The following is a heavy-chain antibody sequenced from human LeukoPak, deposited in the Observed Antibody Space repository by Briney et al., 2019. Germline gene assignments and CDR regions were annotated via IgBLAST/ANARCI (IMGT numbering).Heavy chain of an antibody. V-gene: IGHV1-8*01. J-gene: IGHJ4*02. CDR1: GYTFTSYD. D-gene: IGHD3-10*01. Sequence: GASVKVSCKASGYTFTSYDINWVRQAHGQGLEWMGWINPVTGKTGYAQKFQGRVTVTSNSSINTAYMDLSGLRSEDTAVYYCAATWFGELFPGYWGQGTLVTVSS. CDR2: INPVTGKT. CDR3: AATWFGELFPGY.